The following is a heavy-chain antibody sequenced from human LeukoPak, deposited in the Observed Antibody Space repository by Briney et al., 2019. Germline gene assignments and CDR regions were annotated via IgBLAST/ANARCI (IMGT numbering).Heavy chain of an antibody. CDR2: IYGGGAT. J-gene: IGHJ4*02. D-gene: IGHD6-6*01. Sequence: GGSLRLSCAVSGFTVSNDYMSWVRQAPGKGLEWVSVIYGGGATYYADSVRGRFTISRDNFENTLFLQMDNLRAEDTAVYYCTRLLPSSHHFFDSWGQETLVAVSS. V-gene: IGHV3-53*01. CDR1: GFTVSNDY. CDR3: TRLLPSSHHFFDS.